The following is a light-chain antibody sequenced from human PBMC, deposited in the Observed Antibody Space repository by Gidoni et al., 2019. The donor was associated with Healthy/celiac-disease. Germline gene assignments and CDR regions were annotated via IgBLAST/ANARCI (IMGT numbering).Light chain of an antibody. CDR2: DAS. CDR1: QSSSSY. V-gene: IGKV1-39*01. CDR3: QQSYSTPPWT. Sequence: DIQMTQSPSSLSASVGDRITITCRASQSSSSYLNWYQQKPGKAPTLLIYDASSFQSGVPSRFSGSGSGTDFTITISSMQHEEFATKYCQQSYSTPPWTFGQGTKVEIK. J-gene: IGKJ1*01.